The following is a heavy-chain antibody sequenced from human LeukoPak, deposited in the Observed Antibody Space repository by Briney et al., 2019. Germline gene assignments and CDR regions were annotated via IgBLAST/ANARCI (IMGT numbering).Heavy chain of an antibody. D-gene: IGHD1-1*01. Sequence: GGSLRLSCAASGFTFSSYGMHWARQAPGKGLEWVAVISYDGSNKYYADSVKGRFTISRDNSKNTLYLQMNSLRAEDTAVYYCTYIGYWGQGTLVTVSS. J-gene: IGHJ4*02. CDR1: GFTFSSYG. V-gene: IGHV3-30*03. CDR2: ISYDGSNK. CDR3: TYIGY.